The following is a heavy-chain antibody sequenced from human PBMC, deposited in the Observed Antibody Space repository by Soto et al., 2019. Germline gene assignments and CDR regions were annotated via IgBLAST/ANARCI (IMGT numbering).Heavy chain of an antibody. J-gene: IGHJ6*02. CDR2: ISGRGGST. CDR1: GFTFSNYA. CDR3: AKDSTVTTSLYSYYYGLDV. V-gene: IGHV3-23*01. D-gene: IGHD4-17*01. Sequence: EVQLLESGGGLVQPGGSLRLSCTASGFTFSNYAMSWVRQAPDKGLEWVSAISGRGGSTYYADSVKGRFTISRHNSKNMLLLQMNSLRAEDTALYYCAKDSTVTTSLYSYYYGLDVWGQGTTVTVSS.